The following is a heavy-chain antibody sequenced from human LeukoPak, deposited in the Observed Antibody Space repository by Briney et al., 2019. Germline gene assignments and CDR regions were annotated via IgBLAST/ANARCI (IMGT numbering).Heavy chain of an antibody. V-gene: IGHV4-38-2*01. CDR3: ARVNSGSYYQYFDY. CDR2: IYHSGST. CDR1: GYSISGGYY. D-gene: IGHD1-26*01. J-gene: IGHJ4*02. Sequence: PSETLSLTCAVSGYSISGGYYWGWIRQPPGKGLEWIGSIYHSGSTYYNPSPKSRVTISVDTSKNQFSLKLSSVTAADTAVYYCARVNSGSYYQYFDYWGQGTLVTVSS.